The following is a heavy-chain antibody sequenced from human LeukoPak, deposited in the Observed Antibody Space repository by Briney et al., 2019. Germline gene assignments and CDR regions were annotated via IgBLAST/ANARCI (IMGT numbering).Heavy chain of an antibody. CDR2: IYYSGST. V-gene: IGHV4-31*03. CDR1: GGSISSGGYY. CDR3: ARQEGLTSGYAFDI. J-gene: IGHJ3*02. D-gene: IGHD3-22*01. Sequence: SETLSLTCTVSGGSISSGGYYWSWIRQHPGKGLEWIGYIYYSGSTYYNPSLKSRVTISVDTSKNQFSLKLSSVTAADTAVYYCARQEGLTSGYAFDIWGQGTMVTVSS.